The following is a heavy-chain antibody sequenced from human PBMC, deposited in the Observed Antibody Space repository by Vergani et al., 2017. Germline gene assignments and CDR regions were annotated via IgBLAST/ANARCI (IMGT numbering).Heavy chain of an antibody. CDR2: IIPIFGTA. CDR3: AREGRYSYGHDY. Sequence: QVQLVQSGAEVKKPGSSVKVSCKASGGPFKNSAFSWVRQVPGQGLEWMGRIIPIFGTANYAQKFQGRVTITADESTSTAYMELSSLRSEDTAVYYCAREGRYSYGHDYWGQGTLVTVSS. J-gene: IGHJ4*02. D-gene: IGHD5-18*01. V-gene: IGHV1-69*13. CDR1: GGPFKNSA.